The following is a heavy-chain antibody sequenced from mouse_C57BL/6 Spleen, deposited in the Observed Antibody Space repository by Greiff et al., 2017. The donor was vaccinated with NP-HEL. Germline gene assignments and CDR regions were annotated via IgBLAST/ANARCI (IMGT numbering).Heavy chain of an antibody. Sequence: VQLQQSGPELVKPGDSVKISCKASGYSFTSYFMNWVMQSHGKSLEWIGRINPYNGDTFYNQKFKGKATLTVDKSSSTAHMELRSLTSEDSAVYYCARSGDGYLYYFDYWGQGTTLTVSS. D-gene: IGHD2-3*01. CDR1: GYSFTSYF. V-gene: IGHV1-20*01. J-gene: IGHJ2*01. CDR3: ARSGDGYLYYFDY. CDR2: INPYNGDT.